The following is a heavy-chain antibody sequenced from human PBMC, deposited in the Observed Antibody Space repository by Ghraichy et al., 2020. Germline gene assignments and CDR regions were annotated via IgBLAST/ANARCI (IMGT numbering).Heavy chain of an antibody. CDR2: IYPIDSDT. CDR1: GYKFTSYW. V-gene: IGHV5-51*01. D-gene: IGHD4-17*01. J-gene: IGHJ3*01. CDR3: AGGAVTNAAFDV. Sequence: GESLNISCKGSGYKFTSYWIGWVRQMPGKGLEWMGVIYPIDSDTRYSPSFQGQVTISADMSTSTAYLQWSSLRASDTAMYYCAGGAVTNAAFDVWGLGTMVTVSS.